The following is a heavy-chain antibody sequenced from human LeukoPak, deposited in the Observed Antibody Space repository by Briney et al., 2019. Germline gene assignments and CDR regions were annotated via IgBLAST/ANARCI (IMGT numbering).Heavy chain of an antibody. D-gene: IGHD1-26*01. V-gene: IGHV4-39*01. CDR3: ARHFSQPKEPPTYYYYYYMDV. CDR2: IYYSGST. Sequence: KPSETQSLTCTVSGGSISSSSYYWGWIRQPPGKGLEWIGSIYYSGSTYYNPSLKSRVTISVDTSKNQFSLKLSSVTAADTAVYYCARHFSQPKEPPTYYYYYYMDVWGKGTTVTVSS. J-gene: IGHJ6*03. CDR1: GGSISSSSYY.